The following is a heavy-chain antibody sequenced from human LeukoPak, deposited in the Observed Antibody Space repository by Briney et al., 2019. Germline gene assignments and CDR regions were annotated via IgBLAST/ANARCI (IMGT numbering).Heavy chain of an antibody. V-gene: IGHV4-34*01. CDR1: GGSFSGYY. D-gene: IGHD4-17*01. Sequence: SETLSLTCAVYGGSFSGYYWSWIRQPPGKGLEWIGEINPSGSTNYNPSLKSRVTISVDTSKNQFSLKLSSVTAADTAVYYCARGGLRGIYYYYYMDVWGKGTTVTVSS. CDR3: ARGGLRGIYYYYYMDV. CDR2: INPSGST. J-gene: IGHJ6*03.